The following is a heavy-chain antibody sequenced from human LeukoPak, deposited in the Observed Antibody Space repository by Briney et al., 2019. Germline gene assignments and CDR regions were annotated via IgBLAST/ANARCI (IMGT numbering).Heavy chain of an antibody. CDR1: GFTFSSYA. V-gene: IGHV3-23*01. J-gene: IGHJ4*02. D-gene: IGHD3-22*01. CDR3: AKRSEYYYDSSGYYAFDY. Sequence: GGSLRLSCAASGFTFSSYAMSWVRQAPGKGPEWVSAISGSGGSTYYADSVKGRFTISRDNSKNTLYLQMNSLRAEDTAVYYCAKRSEYYYDSSGYYAFDYWGQGTLVTVSS. CDR2: ISGSGGST.